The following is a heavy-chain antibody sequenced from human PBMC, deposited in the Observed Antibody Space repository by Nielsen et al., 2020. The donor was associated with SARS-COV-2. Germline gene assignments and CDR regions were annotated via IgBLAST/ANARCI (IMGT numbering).Heavy chain of an antibody. CDR2: ISSSGNPI. CDR3: ARTLGADFDY. V-gene: IGHV3-48*04. Sequence: GGSLRLSCAASGFTFSSYSMSWIRQAPGKGLEWVSYISSSGNPIYYADSVKGRFTISRDNAKNPLYLQMRGLRAEDTAVYYCARTLGADFDYWGQGTLVTVSP. CDR1: GFTFSSYS. J-gene: IGHJ4*02.